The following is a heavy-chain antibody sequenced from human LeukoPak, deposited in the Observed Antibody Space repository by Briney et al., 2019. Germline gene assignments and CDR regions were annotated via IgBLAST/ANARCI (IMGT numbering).Heavy chain of an antibody. CDR1: GGSISTYY. D-gene: IGHD2-15*01. CDR3: ARDGGYPNWFDP. Sequence: SETLSLTCTVSGGSISTYYWSWIRQPAGKGLEWIGRIYTSGSTNYNPSLKSRVTMSVDTSKNQLSLKLSSVTAADTAVYYCARDGGYPNWFDPWGQGTLVTVSS. CDR2: IYTSGST. V-gene: IGHV4-4*07. J-gene: IGHJ5*02.